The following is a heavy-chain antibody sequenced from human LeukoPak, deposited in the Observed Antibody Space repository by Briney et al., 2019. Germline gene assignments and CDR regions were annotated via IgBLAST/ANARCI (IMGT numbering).Heavy chain of an antibody. D-gene: IGHD1-7*01. CDR3: SREGSATSFDY. Sequence: GGSLRLSCAASGFTSSSYWMHWVRQAPGKGLVWVSRINSDVSSTSYADSVKGRFTISRDNAKNTLYLQMDSLRAEDTAVYYCSREGSATSFDYWGQGTLVTVSS. CDR1: GFTSSSYW. V-gene: IGHV3-74*01. J-gene: IGHJ4*02. CDR2: INSDVSST.